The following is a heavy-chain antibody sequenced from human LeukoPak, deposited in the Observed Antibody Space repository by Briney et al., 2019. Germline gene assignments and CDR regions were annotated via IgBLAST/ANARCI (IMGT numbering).Heavy chain of an antibody. J-gene: IGHJ4*02. Sequence: GGSLRLSCAASGFTFSSYAMHWVRQAPGKGLEWVAVISYDGSNKYYADSVKGRFTISRDNSKNTLYLQMNGLRAEDTAVYYCARAPYGDYVGIDYWGQGTLVTVSS. CDR1: GFTFSSYA. CDR3: ARAPYGDYVGIDY. D-gene: IGHD4-17*01. V-gene: IGHV3-30-3*01. CDR2: ISYDGSNK.